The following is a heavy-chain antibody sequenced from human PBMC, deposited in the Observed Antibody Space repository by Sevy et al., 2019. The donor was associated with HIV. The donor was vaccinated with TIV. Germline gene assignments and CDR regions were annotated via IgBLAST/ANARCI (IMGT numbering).Heavy chain of an antibody. CDR3: ARDPRMYGDYLLAYFDS. V-gene: IGHV3-30*02. J-gene: IGHJ4*02. CDR1: GFTPSTYG. D-gene: IGHD2-8*01. Sequence: GGSLRLSCAASGFTPSTYGMHWVRQAPGKGLEWVAVIGYDGSNKNYADSVKGRFTISRDNSKNTLFLQMDSLRSEDTAVYYCARDPRMYGDYLLAYFDSWGQGTLVTVSS. CDR2: IGYDGSNK.